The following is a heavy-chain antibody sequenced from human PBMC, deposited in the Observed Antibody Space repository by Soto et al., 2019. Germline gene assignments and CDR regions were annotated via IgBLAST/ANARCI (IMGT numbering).Heavy chain of an antibody. J-gene: IGHJ5*02. CDR1: GGTFSSET. CDR2: IIPISDTA. CDR3: ATLVPAPIKLFPRLGWFDP. Sequence: QVQLVQSGAEVKKPGSSVKVSCKASGGTFSSETITWVRQAPGQGLEWMGGIIPISDTANYAQNFRGRVTITADESTSTVYLELSSLRSEDTAFYYCATLVPAPIKLFPRLGWFDPWGQGTLVTVSS. V-gene: IGHV1-69*01. D-gene: IGHD2-2*02.